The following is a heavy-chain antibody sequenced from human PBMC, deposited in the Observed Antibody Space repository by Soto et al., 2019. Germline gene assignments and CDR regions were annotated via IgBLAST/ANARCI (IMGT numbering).Heavy chain of an antibody. CDR1: GFTFSSYA. J-gene: IGHJ6*02. Sequence: GGSLRLSCAASGFTFSSYAMHWVRQAPGKGLEWVAVISYDGSNKYYADSVKGRFTISRDNSKNTLYLQMNSLRAEDTAVYYCARADIVVVPAAYYYYYGMDVWGQGTTVTVSS. V-gene: IGHV3-30-3*01. CDR2: ISYDGSNK. CDR3: ARADIVVVPAAYYYYYGMDV. D-gene: IGHD2-2*01.